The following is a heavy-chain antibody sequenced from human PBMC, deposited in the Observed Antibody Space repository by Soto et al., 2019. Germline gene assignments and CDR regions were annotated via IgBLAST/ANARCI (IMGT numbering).Heavy chain of an antibody. CDR3: ARGFGFEETYNWLDP. CDR1: GGTFSTYA. J-gene: IGHJ5*02. CDR2: IIPIFGTA. D-gene: IGHD3-10*01. Sequence: SVKVSCKASGGTFSTYAINWVRQAPGQGLEWMGGIIPIFGTANYAQKFQGRVTIIVDESTNTTYMELSSLRSEDTAVYYCARGFGFEETYNWLDPWGQGTPVTVSS. V-gene: IGHV1-69*13.